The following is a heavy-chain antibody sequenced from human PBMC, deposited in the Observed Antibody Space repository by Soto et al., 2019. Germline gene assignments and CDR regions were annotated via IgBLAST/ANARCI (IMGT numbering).Heavy chain of an antibody. V-gene: IGHV1-69*01. J-gene: IGHJ4*02. CDR2: IIPLDGTT. CDR1: GGTFSSFG. Sequence: QVQLVQSGAEVKKPGSSVKVSCTTSGGTFSSFGINWVRQAPGQGLEWLGGIIPLDGTTNYAEKFQGRVTITADASTSTAYMDLSRLRSEDTAVYYCARSFTKSRRGGVAFDYWGQGTLLTVSS. D-gene: IGHD3-3*01. CDR3: ARSFTKSRRGGVAFDY.